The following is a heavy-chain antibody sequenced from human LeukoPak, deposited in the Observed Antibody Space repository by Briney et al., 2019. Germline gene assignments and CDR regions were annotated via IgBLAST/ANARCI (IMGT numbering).Heavy chain of an antibody. CDR2: IYSSGST. V-gene: IGHV4-61*02. CDR1: GGSISSGSYY. CDR3: AALFTFDY. J-gene: IGHJ4*02. Sequence: SQTLSLTCTVSGGSISSGSYYWSWIRQPAGKGLEWIGRIYSSGSTNYNPSLKSRVTISVDTSKNQFSLKLSSVTAADTAVYYCAALFTFDYWGQGTLVTVSS.